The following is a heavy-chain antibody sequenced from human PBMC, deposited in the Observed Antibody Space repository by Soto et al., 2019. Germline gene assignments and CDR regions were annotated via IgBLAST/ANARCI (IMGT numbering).Heavy chain of an antibody. V-gene: IGHV3-23*01. CDR1: GFTFSSYA. J-gene: IGHJ4*02. CDR2: ISGSGGST. CDR3: AHSKDYSSRWYTLDFDY. D-gene: IGHD6-13*01. Sequence: PGGSLRLSCAASGFTFSSYAMSWVRQAPGKGLEWVSAISGSGGSTYYADSVKGRFTITKDTSKNQVVLTMTNVDPVDTATYYCAHSKDYSSRWYTLDFDYWGQGTLVTVSS.